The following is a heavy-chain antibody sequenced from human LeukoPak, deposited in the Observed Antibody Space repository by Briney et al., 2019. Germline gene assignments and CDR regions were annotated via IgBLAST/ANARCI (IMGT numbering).Heavy chain of an antibody. CDR3: ATGAVAATEDAFDI. CDR1: GYTFTCYY. V-gene: IGHV1-2*06. D-gene: IGHD2-15*01. J-gene: IGHJ3*02. Sequence: ASVKVSCKASGYTFTCYYMHWVRQAPGQGLEWMGRINPNSGETIYAQKFQGRVTMTEDTSTDTAYMELSSLRSEDTAVYYCATGAVAATEDAFDIWGQGTMVTVSS. CDR2: INPNSGET.